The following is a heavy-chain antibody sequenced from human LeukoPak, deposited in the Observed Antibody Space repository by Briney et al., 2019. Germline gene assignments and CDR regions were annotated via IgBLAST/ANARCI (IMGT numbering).Heavy chain of an antibody. Sequence: SETVSLTCCVCGYFIRSGFYWGWIRQSPGEGVEWVANIYHSGITYYTPSLKSRVTISVDPSKNHSYVELSSVTAAGPALYYCARVDYGSGNIPAGYWGQGTLVTVSS. CDR1: GYFIRSGFY. CDR2: IYHSGIT. D-gene: IGHD3-10*01. V-gene: IGHV4-38-2*02. CDR3: ARVDYGSGNIPAGY. J-gene: IGHJ4*02.